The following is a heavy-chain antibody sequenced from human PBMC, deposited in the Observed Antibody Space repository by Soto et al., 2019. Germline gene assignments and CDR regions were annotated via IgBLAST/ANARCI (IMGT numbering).Heavy chain of an antibody. V-gene: IGHV4-59*01. CDR1: SGSISSYY. D-gene: IGHD3-9*01. CDR2: IHYTGNT. CDR3: AAGAYLTGFPHRDIKPFDP. Sequence: SETLSLTCTVSSGSISSYYWSWIRQPPGKGLEWIGYIHYTGNTNSNPSLKGRVTLSIDPSWNRFSLKLRSVTAADTAVYYCAAGAYLTGFPHRDIKPFDPWGQVSLVTFSS. J-gene: IGHJ5*02.